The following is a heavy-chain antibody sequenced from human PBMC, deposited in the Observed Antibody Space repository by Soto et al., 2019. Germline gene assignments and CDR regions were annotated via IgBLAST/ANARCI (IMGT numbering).Heavy chain of an antibody. Sequence: PSETLSLTCTVSGGSISSYYWSWIRQPQGKGLEWIGFIYYSGNTNYNPSLKSRVTVSVDTSKNQFSLKLSSVTAADTAVYYCAGLYSSSPFFNYWCQGTLVTVSS. V-gene: IGHV4-59*01. CDR2: IYYSGNT. CDR3: AGLYSSSPFFNY. CDR1: GGSISSYY. D-gene: IGHD6-6*01. J-gene: IGHJ4*02.